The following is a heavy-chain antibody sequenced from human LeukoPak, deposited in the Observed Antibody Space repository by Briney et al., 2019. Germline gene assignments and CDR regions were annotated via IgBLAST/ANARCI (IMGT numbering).Heavy chain of an antibody. Sequence: SETLSLTCAVYGGSFSGYYWSWIRQPPGKGLERIREINHSGSTNYNPSLKSRVTISVDTSKNQFSLKLSSVTAADTAVYYCARVSRPYSSSWYGFDYWGQGTLVTVSS. D-gene: IGHD6-13*01. V-gene: IGHV4-34*01. J-gene: IGHJ4*02. CDR2: INHSGST. CDR1: GGSFSGYY. CDR3: ARVSRPYSSSWYGFDY.